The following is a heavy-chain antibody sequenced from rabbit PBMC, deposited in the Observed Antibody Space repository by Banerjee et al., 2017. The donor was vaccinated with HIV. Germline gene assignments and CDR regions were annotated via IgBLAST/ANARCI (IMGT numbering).Heavy chain of an antibody. Sequence: QSLEESGGDLVKPGASLTLTCTASGFSFSSGYWICWVRQAPGKGLEWIGYINPVFGSTYYASWVNGRFTISRSTSLNTVDLQLNSLTAADTATYFCARDGVAVSTYYDLWGPGTLVTVS. CDR3: ARDGVAVSTYYDL. CDR2: INPVFGST. CDR1: GFSFSSGYW. J-gene: IGHJ4*01. D-gene: IGHD8-1*01. V-gene: IGHV1S43*01.